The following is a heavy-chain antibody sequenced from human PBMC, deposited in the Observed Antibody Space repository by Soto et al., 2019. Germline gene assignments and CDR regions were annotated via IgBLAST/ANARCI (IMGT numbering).Heavy chain of an antibody. V-gene: IGHV3-23*01. Sequence: EVQLLESGGGLVQPGGSLRLSCVASGFTFSSHAMSWVRQAPGKGLEWVSTVTGTSYSTFYADSMEGRFTISRDNSNNTLSLQMYSLRVEDTAVYYCVKATLYDGSGYVFDYWGQGTLVTVSS. D-gene: IGHD3-22*01. J-gene: IGHJ4*02. CDR1: GFTFSSHA. CDR3: VKATLYDGSGYVFDY. CDR2: VTGTSYST.